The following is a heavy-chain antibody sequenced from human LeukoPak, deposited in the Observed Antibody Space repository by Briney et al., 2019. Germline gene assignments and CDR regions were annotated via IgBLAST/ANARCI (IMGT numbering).Heavy chain of an antibody. D-gene: IGHD2-15*01. Sequence: ASVKVSCKTSGYTFRDYYMHWVRQAPGQGLEWMGWINPNSGGTNYAQKFQGRVTMTRDTSISTAYMELSRLRSDGTAVYYCARDMCSGGSCAHWFDPWGQGTLVTVSS. CDR3: ARDMCSGGSCAHWFDP. CDR1: GYTFRDYY. CDR2: INPNSGGT. J-gene: IGHJ5*02. V-gene: IGHV1-2*02.